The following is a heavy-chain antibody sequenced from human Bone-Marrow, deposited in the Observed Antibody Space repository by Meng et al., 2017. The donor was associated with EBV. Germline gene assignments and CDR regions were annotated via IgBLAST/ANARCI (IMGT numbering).Heavy chain of an antibody. CDR1: GYTFRIYG. CDR3: SRIGRFCGGECYADY. Sequence: VQLVQYGAEGENAGASSKVFCQLSGYTFRIYGIAWVRQSPGQGLEWMGWISGYDGNTNYEQKFQGRVTMTTDTATRTAYMDLRSLRSDDTAVHYCSRIGRFCGGECYADYWGQGTLVTVSS. V-gene: IGHV1-18*01. CDR2: ISGYDGNT. D-gene: IGHD2-21*01. J-gene: IGHJ4*02.